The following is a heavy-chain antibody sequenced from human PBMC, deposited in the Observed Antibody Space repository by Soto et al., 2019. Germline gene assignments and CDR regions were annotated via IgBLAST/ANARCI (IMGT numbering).Heavy chain of an antibody. CDR1: GFTFSSYA. V-gene: IGHV3-23*01. J-gene: IGHJ6*02. Sequence: PGGSLSLSCAASGFTFSSYAMSWVRQAPGKGLEWVSAISGSGGSTYYADSVKGRFTISRDNSKNTLYLQMNSLRAEDTAVYYCAKDSGWSGTPGTTSGMDVWGQGTTVTVSS. CDR3: AKDSGWSGTPGTTSGMDV. D-gene: IGHD4-4*01. CDR2: ISGSGGST.